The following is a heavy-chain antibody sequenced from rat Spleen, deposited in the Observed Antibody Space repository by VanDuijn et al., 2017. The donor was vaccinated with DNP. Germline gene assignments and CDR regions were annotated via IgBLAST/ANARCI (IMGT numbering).Heavy chain of an antibody. CDR2: ISYEGSNT. D-gene: IGHD1-12*02. Sequence: EVQLVESGGGLVQPGRSLKLSCTASGFIFSHYYMAWVRQAPERGLEWVASISYEGSNTDSGDSVKGRFTISRDNAENTVYLQMNSLRSEDTATYYCANYNYYDGTYWGQGVMVTVSS. J-gene: IGHJ2*01. V-gene: IGHV5-22*01. CDR3: ANYNYYDGTY. CDR1: GFIFSHYY.